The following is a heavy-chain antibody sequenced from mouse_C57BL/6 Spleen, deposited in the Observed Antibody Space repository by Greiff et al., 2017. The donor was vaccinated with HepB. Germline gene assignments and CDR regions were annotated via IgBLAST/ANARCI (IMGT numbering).Heavy chain of an antibody. CDR2: IDPSDSYT. CDR3: ARAIDY. J-gene: IGHJ2*01. CDR1: GYTFTSYW. V-gene: IGHV1-69*01. Sequence: QVQLQQPGAELVMPGASVKLSCKASGYTFTSYWMHWVKQRPGQGLEWIGEIDPSDSYTNYHQKFKGKSTLTVDKSSSTAYMQLSSLTSEDSAVYYCARAIDYWGQGTTLTVSS.